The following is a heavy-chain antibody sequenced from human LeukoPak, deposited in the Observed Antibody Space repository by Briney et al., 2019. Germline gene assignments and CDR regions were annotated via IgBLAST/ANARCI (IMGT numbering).Heavy chain of an antibody. J-gene: IGHJ4*02. Sequence: ASVKVSCKASGYTFTSYGISWVRQAPGQGLEWMGWISAYNGNTNYAQKFQDRVSITTDTSTTTAYMELRSLRSDDTAVYYCIKYNYYDTDGYPFWGQGTLVTVSS. V-gene: IGHV1-18*01. D-gene: IGHD3-22*01. CDR2: ISAYNGNT. CDR3: IKYNYYDTDGYPF. CDR1: GYTFTSYG.